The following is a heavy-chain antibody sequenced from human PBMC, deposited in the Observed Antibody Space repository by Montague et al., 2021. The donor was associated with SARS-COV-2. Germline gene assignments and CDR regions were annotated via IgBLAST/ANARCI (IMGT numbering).Heavy chain of an antibody. V-gene: IGHV2-70*01. CDR3: ARSYGDYRDSYFDY. CDR2: IDWDEDQ. D-gene: IGHD4-17*01. Sequence: PVLVKPTQTLTLTCTFSGFSLNTSGMCVGWIRQPPGKALEWLALIDWDEDQYYSTSLKTRLTISKDTSKNQVVLTMTNTDPIDTATYYCARSYGDYRDSYFDYWGQGTLVTVSS. CDR1: GFSLNTSGMC. J-gene: IGHJ4*02.